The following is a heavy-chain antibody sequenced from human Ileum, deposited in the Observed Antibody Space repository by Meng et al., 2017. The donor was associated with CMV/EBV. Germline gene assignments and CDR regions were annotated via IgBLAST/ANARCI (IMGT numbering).Heavy chain of an antibody. Sequence: GSLRLSCTVSGGFISSYFWSWIRQPPGKGLEWIGYIYYSGSSNYNPSLKSRVTISVDTSKTQCSLKLSSVTAADTAVYYCARRVGGWFDSWGQGTLVTVSS. CDR3: ARRVGGWFDS. J-gene: IGHJ5*01. CDR2: IYYSGSS. V-gene: IGHV4-59*01. CDR1: GGFISSYF.